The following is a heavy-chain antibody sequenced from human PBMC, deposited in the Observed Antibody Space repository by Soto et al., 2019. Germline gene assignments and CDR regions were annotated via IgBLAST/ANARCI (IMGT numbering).Heavy chain of an antibody. D-gene: IGHD2-2*01. J-gene: IGHJ5*02. CDR1: GYTFTSYG. CDR2: ISAYNGNT. CDR3: ARDAVPYIVLVPAAMRTNWFDP. Sequence: GASVKVSCKASGYTFTSYGISWVRQAPGQGLEWMGWISAYNGNTNYAQKLQGRVTMTTDTSTSTAYMGLRSLRSDDTAVYYCARDAVPYIVLVPAAMRTNWFDPWGQGTLVTVSS. V-gene: IGHV1-18*01.